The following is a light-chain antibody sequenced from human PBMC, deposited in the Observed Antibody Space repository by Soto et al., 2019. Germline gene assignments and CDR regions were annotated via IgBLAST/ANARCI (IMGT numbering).Light chain of an antibody. V-gene: IGKV1-39*01. CDR3: QQSYTTPWT. Sequence: DIQITQNTNSLSASVGDRVTIGCRASETISTYLNWYQQRSGKAPKLLINGASILHSGVPSRFSGSQSATDFTLTISSLQPEDFATYYCQQSYTTPWTFGQGTMVDIK. J-gene: IGKJ1*01. CDR1: ETISTY. CDR2: GAS.